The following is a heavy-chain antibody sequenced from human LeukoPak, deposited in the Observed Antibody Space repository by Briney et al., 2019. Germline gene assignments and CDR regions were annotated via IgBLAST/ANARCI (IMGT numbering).Heavy chain of an antibody. CDR2: VSFDGSSK. D-gene: IGHD6-13*01. Sequence: GRSLRLSCAASGFTFSSYAMHWVRQAPGKGLEWVAVVSFDGSSKYYADSVKGRFTISRDNSKNTLYLQMNSLRAEDTAVYYCTRDLSWYFFDYWGQGTLVTVSS. CDR1: GFTFSSYA. J-gene: IGHJ4*02. CDR3: TRDLSWYFFDY. V-gene: IGHV3-30-3*01.